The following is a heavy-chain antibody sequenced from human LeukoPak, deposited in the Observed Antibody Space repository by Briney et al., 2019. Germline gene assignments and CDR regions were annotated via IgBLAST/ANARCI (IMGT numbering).Heavy chain of an antibody. CDR3: ARDSPDGDSYASYFDY. CDR1: GFTFSSYS. V-gene: IGHV3-21*01. CDR2: ISSSSSYI. Sequence: KTGGSLRLSCAASGFTFSSYSMNWVRQAPGKGLEWVSSISSSSSYIYYSDSVKGRFTISRDNAEASLYLQMNSLRADDTAVYYCARDSPDGDSYASYFDYWGQGALVTVSS. J-gene: IGHJ4*02. D-gene: IGHD3-10*01.